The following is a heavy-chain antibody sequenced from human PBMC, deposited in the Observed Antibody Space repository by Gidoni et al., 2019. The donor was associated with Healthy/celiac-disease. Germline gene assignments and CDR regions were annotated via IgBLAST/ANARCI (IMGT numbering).Heavy chain of an antibody. CDR1: GGPISSYY. V-gene: IGHV4-4*07. CDR3: ARGTGYYYYGMDV. D-gene: IGHD1-1*01. Sequence: QVPLQASCPGLVKPSATLSLTCPVPGGPISSYYWCWIRQPAGKGLEWMGRIYTSGSTNYNPSRKRRVTMSVDTSKNQFSLKLSAVTAADTAVDYCARGTGYYYYGMDVWGQGTTVTVSS. J-gene: IGHJ6*02. CDR2: IYTSGST.